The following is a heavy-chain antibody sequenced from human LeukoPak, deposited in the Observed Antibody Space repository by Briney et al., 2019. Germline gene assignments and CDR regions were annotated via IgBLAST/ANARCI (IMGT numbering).Heavy chain of an antibody. J-gene: IGHJ5*02. CDR3: ARVRNRACSGGKCYFNWCDT. D-gene: IGHD2-15*01. CDR2: INPKTGAT. Sequence: ASVKVSCKASGYSFTDYSIYWVRQAPRQGLEYMGWINPKTGATDYAQKFQGRVTMTSDTSIRTADMDLTRLSFDDTATYYCARVRNRACSGGKCYFNWCDTWGQGTLVTVSS. CDR1: GYSFTDYS. V-gene: IGHV1-2*02.